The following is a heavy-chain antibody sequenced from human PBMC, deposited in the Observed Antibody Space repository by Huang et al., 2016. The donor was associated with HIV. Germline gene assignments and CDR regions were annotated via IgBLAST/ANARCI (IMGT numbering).Heavy chain of an antibody. J-gene: IGHJ5*02. D-gene: IGHD6-19*01. CDR1: GFNFLTYA. CDR2: INGDGLT. V-gene: IGHV1-3*01. CDR3: ARDKEAGTPFFDP. Sequence: QVQLVQSGAAVEKPGASVNLSCKASGFNFLTYALHWVRQAHGQRLEWMGWINGDGLTKYSQKFQGRVTITRDRSASTVYVDFKSLTYEDTAVYYCARDKEAGTPFFDPWGQGTLVTVSS.